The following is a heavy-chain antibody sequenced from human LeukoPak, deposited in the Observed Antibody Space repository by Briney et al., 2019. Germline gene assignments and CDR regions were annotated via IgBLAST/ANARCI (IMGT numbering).Heavy chain of an antibody. CDR2: INTNTGNP. D-gene: IGHD1-1*01. V-gene: IGHV7-4-1*02. J-gene: IGHJ5*02. Sequence: GASVKVSCKASGYTFTSYAMNWVQQAPGQGLEWMGWINTNTGNPTYAQGFTGRFVFSLDTSVSTAYLQISSLKAEDTAVYYCARDYPVNWNQHPNWFDPWGQGTLVTVSS. CDR1: GYTFTSYA. CDR3: ARDYPVNWNQHPNWFDP.